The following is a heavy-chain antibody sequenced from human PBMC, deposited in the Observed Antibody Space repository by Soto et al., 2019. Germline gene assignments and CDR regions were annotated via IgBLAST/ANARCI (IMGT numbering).Heavy chain of an antibody. V-gene: IGHV3-30-3*01. J-gene: IGHJ4*02. D-gene: IGHD6-13*01. CDR1: VFTFISYA. CDR2: ISYDGSNK. CDR3: AREYSSSWYSYFDY. Sequence: PGWSLRLSCASSVFTFISYAMHWVRQAPGKGLEWVAVISYDGSNKYYADSVKGRFTISRDNSKNTLYLQMNSLRAEDTAVYYCAREYSSSWYSYFDYWGQGTLVTVSS.